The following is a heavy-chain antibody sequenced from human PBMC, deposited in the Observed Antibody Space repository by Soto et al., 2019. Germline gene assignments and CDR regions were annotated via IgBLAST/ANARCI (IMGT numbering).Heavy chain of an antibody. CDR3: ANERMEQYQLLAFFDY. CDR1: AFSFSSYC. CDR2: ISYDGSNK. V-gene: IGHV3-30*18. Sequence: PGGSLTLSCAPSAFSFSSYCMHWLRQAAGNLLGWVSSISYDGSNKYYADSVRGRFTIARYNSKNTLYLQINSLRPEDTAVFYCANERMEQYQLLAFFDYWGQGTLVTVSS. D-gene: IGHD2-2*01. J-gene: IGHJ4*02.